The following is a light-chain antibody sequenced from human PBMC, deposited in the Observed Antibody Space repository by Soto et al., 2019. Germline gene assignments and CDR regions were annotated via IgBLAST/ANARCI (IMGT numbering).Light chain of an antibody. V-gene: IGKV1-27*01. CDR3: KKYEGAPFS. CDR1: QGISNY. Sequence: DIQMTQSPSSLSASVGDRVTITCRASQGISNYLAWYQQKPGKVPKLLISAASTLQAGVPSRFSGGESDTYFTLPSGSLQPEVGATYSGKKYEGAPFSFGRGTKVVIK. J-gene: IGKJ3*01. CDR2: AAS.